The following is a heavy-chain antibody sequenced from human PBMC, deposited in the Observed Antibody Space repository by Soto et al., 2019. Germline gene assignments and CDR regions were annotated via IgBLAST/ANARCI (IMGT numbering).Heavy chain of an antibody. V-gene: IGHV4-59*01. CDR1: GGSISSYY. Sequence: SETLSLTCTVSGGSISSYYWSWIRQPPGKGLEWIGYIYYSGSTNYNPSLKSRVTISVDTSKNQFSLKLSSVTAADTAVYYCARGSYYDWDAFDSWGQGTMVTVSS. D-gene: IGHD3-22*01. CDR3: ARGSYYDWDAFDS. J-gene: IGHJ3*02. CDR2: IYYSGST.